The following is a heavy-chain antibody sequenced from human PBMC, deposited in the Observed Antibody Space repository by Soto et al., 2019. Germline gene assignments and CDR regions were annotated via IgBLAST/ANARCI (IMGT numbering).Heavy chain of an antibody. V-gene: IGHV3-9*01. CDR2: ISWNSGSI. D-gene: IGHD3-22*01. CDR3: AKGTDSSYRYAFDI. Sequence: GGSLRLSCAASGFTFDDYAMHWVRQAPGKGLEWVSGISWNSGSIGYADSVKGRFTISRDNAKNSLYLQMNSLRAEDTALYYCAKGTDSSYRYAFDIWGQGTMVTVSS. J-gene: IGHJ3*02. CDR1: GFTFDDYA.